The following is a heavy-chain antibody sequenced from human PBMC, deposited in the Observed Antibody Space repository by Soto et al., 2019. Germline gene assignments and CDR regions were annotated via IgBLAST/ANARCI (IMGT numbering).Heavy chain of an antibody. CDR2: ISSSGTYT. CDR3: ARGYAFWSGPAGY. CDR1: GFTFSSYS. D-gene: IGHD3-3*01. J-gene: IGHJ4*02. Sequence: GGSLRLSCAASGFTFSSYSMNWVRQAPGKGPEWVSSISSSGTYTHYADSVKGRFTISRDNAKNSLYLQMNSLRADDTAVYYCARGYAFWSGPAGYWGQGTLVTVSS. V-gene: IGHV3-21*01.